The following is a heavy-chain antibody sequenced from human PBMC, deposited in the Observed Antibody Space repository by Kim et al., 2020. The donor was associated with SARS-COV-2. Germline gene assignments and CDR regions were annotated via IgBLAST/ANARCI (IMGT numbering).Heavy chain of an antibody. Sequence: GGSLRLSCAASGFTFSSYGMHWVRQAPGKGLEWVAVIWYDGSNKYYADSVKGRFTISRDNSKNTLYLQMNSLRAEDTAVYYCAKGYQPREANDAFDIWGQGTMVTVSS. D-gene: IGHD2-2*01. CDR2: IWYDGSNK. V-gene: IGHV3-33*06. J-gene: IGHJ3*02. CDR3: AKGYQPREANDAFDI. CDR1: GFTFSSYG.